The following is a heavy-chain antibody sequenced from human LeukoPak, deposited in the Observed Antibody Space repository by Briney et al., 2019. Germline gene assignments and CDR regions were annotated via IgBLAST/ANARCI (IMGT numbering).Heavy chain of an antibody. CDR3: ARVVGATAPSDY. D-gene: IGHD1-26*01. CDR1: GFTFSSYS. V-gene: IGHV3-21*01. J-gene: IGHJ4*02. CDR2: ISSSSSYI. Sequence: PGGSLRLSCAASGFTFSSYSMNWVRQAPGKGLEWVSSISSSSSYIYYADSVKGRFTISRDNAKNSLYLQMNSLRAEDTAVYYCARVVGATAPSDYWGQGTLVTVSP.